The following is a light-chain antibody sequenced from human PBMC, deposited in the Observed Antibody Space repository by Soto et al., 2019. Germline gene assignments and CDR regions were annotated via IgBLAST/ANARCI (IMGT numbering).Light chain of an antibody. CDR3: QQRSNWPQIT. CDR2: DAS. CDR1: QSVSSY. V-gene: IGKV3-11*01. Sequence: PGERATLSCRASQSVSSYLAWYQQKPGQAPRLLIYDASNRATGIPARFSGSGSGTDFTLTISSLEPEDFAVYYCQQRSNWPQITFGQGTRLENK. J-gene: IGKJ5*01.